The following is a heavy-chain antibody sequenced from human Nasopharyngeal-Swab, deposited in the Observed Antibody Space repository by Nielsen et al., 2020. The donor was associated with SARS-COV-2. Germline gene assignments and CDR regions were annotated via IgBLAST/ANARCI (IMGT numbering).Heavy chain of an antibody. V-gene: IGHV4-31*03. D-gene: IGHD1-7*01. CDR2: IYYSGST. J-gene: IGHJ4*02. Sequence: SETLSLTCTFSGGSISSGGYYWSWIRQHPGKGLEWIGYIYYSGSTYYNPSLKSRVTISVDTSKNQFSLKLSSVTAADTAVYYCASNWNYPLDYWGQGTLVTVSS. CDR1: GGSISSGGYY. CDR3: ASNWNYPLDY.